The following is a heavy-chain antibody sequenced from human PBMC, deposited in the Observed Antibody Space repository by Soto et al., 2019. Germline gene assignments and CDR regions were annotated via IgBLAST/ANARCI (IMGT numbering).Heavy chain of an antibody. CDR1: GFTFSDYY. CDR3: TRSIPGTTSSDY. Sequence: EVQLVESGGGLVQPGGSLRLSCAGSGFTFSDYYIDWVRQAPGKGLEWVGRSRDKGNIYSTDYAASVKGRFTVSRDASKNSLYLQMNSLKTEDTALYYCTRSIPGTTSSDYWGQGTLVTVSS. CDR2: SRDKGNIYST. J-gene: IGHJ4*02. V-gene: IGHV3-72*01. D-gene: IGHD1-7*01.